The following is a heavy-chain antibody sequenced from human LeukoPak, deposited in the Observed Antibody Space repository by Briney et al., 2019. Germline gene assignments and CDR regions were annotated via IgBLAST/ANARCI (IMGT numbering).Heavy chain of an antibody. CDR1: GFTFRNYV. CDR3: AQQVGYCSSGSCYFTY. V-gene: IGHV3-23*01. Sequence: GGSLRLSCAASGFTFRNYVMSWVRQAPGKGLEWVSAISNTGGSTYYADSVKGRFTISRDKSKNTLSLQMNSLRAEDTAVYYCAQQVGYCSSGSCYFTYWGQGTLVTVSS. D-gene: IGHD2-15*01. J-gene: IGHJ1*01. CDR2: ISNTGGST.